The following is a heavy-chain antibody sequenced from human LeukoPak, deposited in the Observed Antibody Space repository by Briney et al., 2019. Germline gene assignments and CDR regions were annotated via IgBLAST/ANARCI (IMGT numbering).Heavy chain of an antibody. V-gene: IGHV4-59*01. CDR1: GGSISSYY. D-gene: IGHD6-19*01. CDR2: IYYSGST. CDR3: ARVAVAGVYYMDV. Sequence: SETLSLTCTVSGGSISSYYWSWIRQPPGKGLEWIGYIYYSGSTNYNPSLKSRVTISVDTSKNQFSLKLSSVTAADTAVYYCARVAVAGVYYMDVWGKGTTVTTSS. J-gene: IGHJ6*03.